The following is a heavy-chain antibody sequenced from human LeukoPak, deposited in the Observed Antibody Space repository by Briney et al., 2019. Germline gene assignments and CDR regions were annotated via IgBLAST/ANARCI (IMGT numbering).Heavy chain of an antibody. CDR3: ARDGPYSALEDYFDY. CDR2: IRNKANSYTT. D-gene: IGHD3-16*01. Sequence: GGSLRLSCAASGFTFSDHYMDWVRQAPGKGLEWVGRIRNKANSYTTEYAASVKGRFTVSRDNSKNSLYLQMNSLRAEDTAVYYCARDGPYSALEDYFDYWGQGTLVTVSS. V-gene: IGHV3-72*01. J-gene: IGHJ4*02. CDR1: GFTFSDHY.